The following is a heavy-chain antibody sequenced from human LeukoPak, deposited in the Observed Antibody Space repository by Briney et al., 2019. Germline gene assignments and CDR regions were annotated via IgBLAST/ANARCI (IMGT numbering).Heavy chain of an antibody. CDR2: IRQDGSEK. J-gene: IGHJ4*02. D-gene: IGHD3-3*01. Sequence: PGGSLRLSCEVSGFTFTDYWMNWVRQAPGKGPEWVASIRQDGSEKTYVDSVKGRFTISRDNTKNSLSLQLNGLRAEDTAVYYCARDYDFWSGQPGGGYWGQGTLVTVSS. CDR3: ARDYDFWSGQPGGGY. V-gene: IGHV3-7*01. CDR1: GFTFTDYW.